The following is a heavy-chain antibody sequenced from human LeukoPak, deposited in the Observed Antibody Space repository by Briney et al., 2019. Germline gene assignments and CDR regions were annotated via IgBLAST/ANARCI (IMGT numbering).Heavy chain of an antibody. CDR3: VKDRPFPYGMDV. Sequence: GGSLRLSCAASGFSFDDFAMHWVRQAPGKGLEWVSFITWDSGSTYYADSVKGRFTISRDNSKDSLYLQMNSLRAEGTALYYCVKDRPFPYGMDVWGQGTTVTVSS. CDR2: ITWDSGST. D-gene: IGHD2-21*01. CDR1: GFSFDDFA. J-gene: IGHJ6*02. V-gene: IGHV3-43D*03.